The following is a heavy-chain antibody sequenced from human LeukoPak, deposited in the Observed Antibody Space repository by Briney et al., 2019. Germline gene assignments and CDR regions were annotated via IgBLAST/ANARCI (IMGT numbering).Heavy chain of an antibody. V-gene: IGHV4-39*01. CDR2: IYYSGST. CDR3: VRHGWASSWYPAY. CDR1: GGSISSSSDY. Sequence: SETLSLTCRVSGGSISSSSDYWGWIRQPPGKGLEWIGSIYYSGSTYYNPSLKRRVTISVDTSKNQFSLKLSLVTAADTAVYYCVRHGWASSWYPAYWGQGTLVTVSS. D-gene: IGHD6-13*01. J-gene: IGHJ4*02.